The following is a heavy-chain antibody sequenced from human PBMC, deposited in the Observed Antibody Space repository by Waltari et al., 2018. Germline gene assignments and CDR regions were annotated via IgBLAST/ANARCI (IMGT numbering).Heavy chain of an antibody. CDR1: GYTFTSYY. V-gene: IGHV1-46*01. D-gene: IGHD2-15*01. Sequence: QVQLVQSGAEVKKPGASVKVSCKASGYTFTSYYMHWVRQAPGQGLEWMGIINPSGGSTSYAQKFQGRVTMTRETSTSTVYMELSSLRSEDTAVYYCAGSYCSGGSCYPLAHGAFDIWGQGTMVIVSS. CDR2: INPSGGST. CDR3: AGSYCSGGSCYPLAHGAFDI. J-gene: IGHJ3*02.